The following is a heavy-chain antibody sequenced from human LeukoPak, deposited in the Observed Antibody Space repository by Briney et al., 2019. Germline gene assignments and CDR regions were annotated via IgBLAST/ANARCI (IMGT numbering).Heavy chain of an antibody. Sequence: PSETLSLTCTVSGGSISSSTYYWGWIRQPPGKGLEWIGSIYYSGSTYYNPSLKSRVTISVDTSKNQFSLKLSSVTAADTAVYYCARLTVVPAAKRGLDYWGQGTLVTVSS. J-gene: IGHJ4*02. CDR3: ARLTVVPAAKRGLDY. D-gene: IGHD2-2*01. CDR1: GGSISSSTYY. V-gene: IGHV4-39*01. CDR2: IYYSGST.